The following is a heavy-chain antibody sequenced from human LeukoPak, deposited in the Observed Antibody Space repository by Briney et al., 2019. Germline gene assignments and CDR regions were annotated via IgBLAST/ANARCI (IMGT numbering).Heavy chain of an antibody. V-gene: IGHV4-39*07. CDR3: ARDPHYYDSSGYYGY. Sequence: SETLSLTCSVSGDSISSSSYYWGWIRQPPGKGLEWIGTIFYSGTTYYNPSLKSRVTISVDTSKNQFSLKLSSVTAADTAVYYCARDPHYYDSSGYYGYWGQGTLVTVSS. CDR2: IFYSGTT. J-gene: IGHJ4*02. D-gene: IGHD3-22*01. CDR1: GDSISSSSYY.